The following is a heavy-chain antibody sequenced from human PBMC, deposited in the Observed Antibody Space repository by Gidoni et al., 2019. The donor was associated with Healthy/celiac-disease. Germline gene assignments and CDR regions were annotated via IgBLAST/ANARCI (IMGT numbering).Heavy chain of an antibody. Sequence: DSVKGRFTISRDNAKNSLYLQMNSLRAEDTALYYCARGFYGSGSYYAGMDVWGQGTTVTVSS. V-gene: IGHV3-9*01. D-gene: IGHD3-10*01. J-gene: IGHJ6*02. CDR3: ARGFYGSGSYYAGMDV.